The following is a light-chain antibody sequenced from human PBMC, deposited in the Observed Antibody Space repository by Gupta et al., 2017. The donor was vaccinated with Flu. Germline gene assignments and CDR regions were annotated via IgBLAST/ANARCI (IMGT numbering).Light chain of an antibody. CDR2: ENN. CDR3: GTWDSSLSSYVV. CDR1: SSNIGNNY. J-gene: IGLJ2*01. Sequence: QSVLTQPPSVSAASGQKVTISCSGSSSNIGNNYVSWYQQLPGTAPKLLIYENNKRPSGIPDRFSGSKSGTSATLGITGLQTGDEADYYCGTWDSSLSSYVVFGGGTKLTVL. V-gene: IGLV1-51*02.